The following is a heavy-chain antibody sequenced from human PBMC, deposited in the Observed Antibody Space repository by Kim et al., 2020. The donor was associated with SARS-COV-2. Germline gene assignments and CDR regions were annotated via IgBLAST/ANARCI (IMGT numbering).Heavy chain of an antibody. CDR2: IVVGSGNT. D-gene: IGHD3-16*01. CDR1: GFTFTSSA. Sequence: SVKVSCKASGFTFTSSAVQWVRQARGQRLEWIGWIVVGSGNTNYAQKFQERVTITRDMSTSTAYMELSSLGSEDTAVYYCAAGWYFGGSPPALYWGQGTLVTVSS. V-gene: IGHV1-58*01. J-gene: IGHJ4*02. CDR3: AAGWYFGGSPPALY.